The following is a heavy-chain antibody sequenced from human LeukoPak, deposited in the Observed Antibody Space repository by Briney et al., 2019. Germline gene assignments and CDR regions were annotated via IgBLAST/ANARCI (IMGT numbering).Heavy chain of an antibody. D-gene: IGHD1-26*01. CDR3: ARDGKSHDFDI. CDR2: MNPNSGNT. V-gene: IGHV1-8*01. CDR1: GYTFTSYD. J-gene: IGHJ3*02. Sequence: ASVKVSCKASGYTFTSYDINWVRQATGQGLEWMGWMNPNSGNTGYAQKFQGRVTMTRDTSTSTVYMELSSLRSDDTAVYYCARDGKSHDFDIWGQGTMVTVSS.